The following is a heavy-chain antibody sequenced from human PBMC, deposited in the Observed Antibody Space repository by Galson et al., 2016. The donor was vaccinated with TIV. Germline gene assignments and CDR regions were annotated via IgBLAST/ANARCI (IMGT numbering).Heavy chain of an antibody. J-gene: IGHJ4*02. CDR3: ARHFRYSDSSGYHYFDS. V-gene: IGHV5-51*01. Sequence: QSGAEVKKPGESLKISCKGSGYRFSSYWIGWVRQRPGKGLEWLGIIFPDDSDTSYSPSLEGPVTFSADKSIRTAYLQWSSLKASDTAIYYCARHFRYSDSSGYHYFDSWGQGTRVTVSS. D-gene: IGHD3-22*01. CDR1: GYRFSSYW. CDR2: IFPDDSDT.